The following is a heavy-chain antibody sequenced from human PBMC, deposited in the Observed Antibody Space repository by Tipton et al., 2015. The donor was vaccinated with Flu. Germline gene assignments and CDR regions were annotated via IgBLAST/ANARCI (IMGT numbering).Heavy chain of an antibody. CDR2: IYYSGTT. J-gene: IGHJ4*02. Sequence: TLSLTCTVSGASLSTSTQYWGWTRQSPGKGLEWIGSIYYSGTTYYNPSLKSRVTISVDTSKNQFSLKLSSVTAADTAVYYCARGGVSNSGYRNWGQGTLVTVSS. CDR1: GASLSTSTQY. CDR3: ARGGVSNSGYRN. D-gene: IGHD5-12*01. V-gene: IGHV4-39*07.